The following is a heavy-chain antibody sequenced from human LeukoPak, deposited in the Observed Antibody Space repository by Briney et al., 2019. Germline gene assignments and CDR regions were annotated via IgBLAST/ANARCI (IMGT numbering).Heavy chain of an antibody. D-gene: IGHD7-27*01. CDR1: GGSFSGYY. CDR2: INHSGST. CDR3: ARHGELGAFDI. J-gene: IGHJ3*02. V-gene: IGHV4-34*01. Sequence: SETLSLTCAVYGGSFSGYYWSWIRQPPGKGLEWIGEINHSGSTNYNPSLKSRVTISVDTSKNQFSLKLSSVTAADTAVYYCARHGELGAFDIWGQGTMVTVSS.